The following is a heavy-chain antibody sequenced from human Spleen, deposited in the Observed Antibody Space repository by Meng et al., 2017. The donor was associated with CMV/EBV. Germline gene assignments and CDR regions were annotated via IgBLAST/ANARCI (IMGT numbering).Heavy chain of an antibody. J-gene: IGHJ6*02. CDR1: GFSISTGYY. CDR2: VFHNETT. CDR3: ARELKFGSYYYGMDV. V-gene: IGHV4-38-2*02. Sequence: SETLSLTCTVSGFSISTGYYWGWIQQPPGKGLEWLGNVFHNETTSYNPSLKGRVTLSVDASKNRFSLNLASVTAADTAMYYCARELKFGSYYYGMDVWGQGTTVTVSS. D-gene: IGHD3-16*01.